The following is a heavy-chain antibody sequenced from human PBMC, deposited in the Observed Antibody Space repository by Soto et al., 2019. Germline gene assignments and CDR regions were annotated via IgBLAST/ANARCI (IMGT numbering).Heavy chain of an antibody. J-gene: IGHJ5*02. Sequence: GRSLRLSCAAAGFSFENFGMSWVRQAPGKGLEWISSISGSGFKKYYADSVKGRFTISRDNSKSTVYLELNNLSAEDTAVYHCAKNQGVELVPLATVDWFDPWGQGSVVTASS. D-gene: IGHD1-26*01. V-gene: IGHV3-23*01. CDR2: ISGSGFKK. CDR3: AKNQGVELVPLATVDWFDP. CDR1: GFSFENFG.